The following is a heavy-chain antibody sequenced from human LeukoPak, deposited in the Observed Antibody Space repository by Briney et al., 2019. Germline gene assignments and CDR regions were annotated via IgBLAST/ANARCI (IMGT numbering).Heavy chain of an antibody. V-gene: IGHV3-33*01. D-gene: IGHD3-10*01. CDR2: IWYDGSKE. CDR3: ARLDGWSNFDY. Sequence: GESLRLSCAASGFTFRCNVVKWVRQAPGKGGEWVEIIWYDGSKEYYAGSVKGRFTISRDNSKNPVYLQMDSLRAEDTAVYYWARLDGWSNFDYWGQGTLDGVSS. CDR1: GFTFRCNV. J-gene: IGHJ4*02.